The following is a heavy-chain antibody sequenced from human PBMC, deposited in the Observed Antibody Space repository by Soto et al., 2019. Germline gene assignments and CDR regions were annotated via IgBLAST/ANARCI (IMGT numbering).Heavy chain of an antibody. D-gene: IGHD6-6*01. Sequence: SETLSLTCTVSGGSISSSSYYWGWIRQPPGKGLEWIGSIYYRGNTYYNPSLKSRVTISVDTSKNQFSLKLTSVTAADTGVYYCASSSPFHYWGPGILVTVS. J-gene: IGHJ4*02. CDR2: IYYRGNT. CDR3: ASSSPFHY. V-gene: IGHV4-39*01. CDR1: GGSISSSSYY.